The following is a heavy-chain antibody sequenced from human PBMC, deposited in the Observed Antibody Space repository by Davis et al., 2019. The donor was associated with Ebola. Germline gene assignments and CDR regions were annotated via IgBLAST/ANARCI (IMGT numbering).Heavy chain of an antibody. CDR2: ISAYNGNI. V-gene: IGHV1-18*04. CDR3: ARVEIRYFDWLDAFDI. D-gene: IGHD3-9*01. J-gene: IGHJ3*02. Sequence: AASVKVSCKASGYTFTSYGISWVRQAPGQGLEWMGWISAYNGNINYAQKLQGRVTITTDTSTSTAYMELRSLRSDETAVYYCARVEIRYFDWLDAFDIWGQGTMVTVSS. CDR1: GYTFTSYG.